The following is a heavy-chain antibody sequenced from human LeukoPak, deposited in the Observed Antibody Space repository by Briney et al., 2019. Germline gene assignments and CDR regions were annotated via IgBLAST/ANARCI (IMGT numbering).Heavy chain of an antibody. V-gene: IGHV3-21*01. CDR1: GFTFSSYT. J-gene: IGHJ4*02. D-gene: IGHD1-26*01. CDR3: ARVLDSGNYYFDY. CDR2: ITSSSYK. Sequence: GGSLRLSCAASGFTFSSYTMNWVRQAPGEGLEWVSSITSSSYKYYADSVKGRFTISRDNAKNSLYLQMNSLRAEDTAVYYCARVLDSGNYYFDYWGQGTLVTVSS.